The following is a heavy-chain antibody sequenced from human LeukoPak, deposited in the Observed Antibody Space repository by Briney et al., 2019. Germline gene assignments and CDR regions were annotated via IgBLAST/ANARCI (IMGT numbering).Heavy chain of an antibody. J-gene: IGHJ4*02. Sequence: SETLSLTCTVSGGSISSYYWSWIRQPPGKGLEWIGYIHYSGSTNYNPSLKSRVTISVDTSKNQFSLKLSSVTAADTAVYYCARGPDCSGGSCYPFFGYWGQGTLVTVSS. CDR1: GGSISSYY. V-gene: IGHV4-59*01. CDR2: IHYSGST. D-gene: IGHD2-15*01. CDR3: ARGPDCSGGSCYPFFGY.